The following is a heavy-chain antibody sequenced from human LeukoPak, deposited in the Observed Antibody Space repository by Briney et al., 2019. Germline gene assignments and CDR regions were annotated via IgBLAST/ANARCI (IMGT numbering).Heavy chain of an antibody. V-gene: IGHV1-46*01. D-gene: IGHD1-26*01. J-gene: IGHJ4*02. CDR2: INPSVGNS. Sequence: ASVKVSCKASGYTFTSFYMHWVRQAPGQGLEWMAIINPSVGNSSYAQKFQGRVTMTRDTSTSTVYMELSSLRSEDTAVYYCAREGHIAGLEYWGQGTLVTVSS. CDR3: AREGHIAGLEY. CDR1: GYTFTSFY.